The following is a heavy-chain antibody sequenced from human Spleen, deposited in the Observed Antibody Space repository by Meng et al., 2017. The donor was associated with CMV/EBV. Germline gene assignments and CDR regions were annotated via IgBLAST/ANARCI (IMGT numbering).Heavy chain of an antibody. D-gene: IGHD2-2*01. J-gene: IGHJ5*02. V-gene: IGHV4-4*02. Sequence: SETLSLTCAVSGGSISSSNWWSWVRQPPGKGLEWIGEIYHSGSTNYNPSLKSRVTISVDKSKNQFSLKLSSVTAADTAVYYCARRPVPAAILGWFDPWGQGTLVTVSS. CDR1: GGSISSSNW. CDR3: ARRPVPAAILGWFDP. CDR2: IYHSGST.